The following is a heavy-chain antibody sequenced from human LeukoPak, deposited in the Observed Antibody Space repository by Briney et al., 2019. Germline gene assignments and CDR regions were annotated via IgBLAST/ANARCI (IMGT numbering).Heavy chain of an antibody. Sequence: GASVKVSCKASGYTFTGYYMHWVRQAPGQGLEWMGWINPNSGGTNYAQKFQGRVTMTRDTSISTAYMERSRLRSDDTAVYYCARGPHRNILTGYELYWGQGTLVTVSS. CDR3: ARGPHRNILTGYELY. CDR2: INPNSGGT. V-gene: IGHV1-2*02. CDR1: GYTFTGYY. D-gene: IGHD3-9*01. J-gene: IGHJ4*02.